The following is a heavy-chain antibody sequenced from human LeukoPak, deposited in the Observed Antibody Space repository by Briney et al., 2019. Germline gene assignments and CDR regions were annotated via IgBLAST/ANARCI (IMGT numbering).Heavy chain of an antibody. D-gene: IGHD3-9*01. V-gene: IGHV3-23*01. CDR3: AKGYTSILTGYYGAYFDY. CDR2: ISAGGGSI. Sequence: GGSLRLSCAASEFTFSSHAFSWVRQAPGKGLEWVSAISAGGGSIYYADSVKGRFTISRDNSKNTLYLQMNSMRAEDTAVYYCAKGYTSILTGYYGAYFDYWGQGTLVTVSS. J-gene: IGHJ4*02. CDR1: EFTFSSHA.